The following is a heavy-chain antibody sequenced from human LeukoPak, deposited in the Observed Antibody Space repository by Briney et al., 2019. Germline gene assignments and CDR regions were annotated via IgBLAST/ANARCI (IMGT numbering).Heavy chain of an antibody. Sequence: GGSLRLSCAASGFTVSSNYMSWVRWTPGKGLEWVSVIYGGGSTYYADSVKGRFTISRDNSKNTLYLQMNSLRAEDTAVYYCARDVGQWEKRWVFYYYGMDVWGQGTTVTVSS. CDR1: GFTVSSNY. V-gene: IGHV3-66*01. CDR2: IYGGGST. CDR3: ARDVGQWEKRWVFYYYGMDV. D-gene: IGHD1-26*01. J-gene: IGHJ6*02.